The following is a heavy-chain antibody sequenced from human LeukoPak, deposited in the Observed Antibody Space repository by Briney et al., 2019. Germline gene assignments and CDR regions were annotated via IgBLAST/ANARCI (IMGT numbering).Heavy chain of an antibody. CDR1: GFTFSSYA. Sequence: GGSLRLSCAASGFTFSSYAMSWVRQAPGKGLEWVSAISGGDGSTYFADSVKGRFTISRDNSKNTLYLQMNSLRAEDTAVYYCARSGSGVDYWGQGTLVTVSS. CDR2: ISGGDGST. D-gene: IGHD3-10*01. CDR3: ARSGSGVDY. V-gene: IGHV3-23*01. J-gene: IGHJ4*02.